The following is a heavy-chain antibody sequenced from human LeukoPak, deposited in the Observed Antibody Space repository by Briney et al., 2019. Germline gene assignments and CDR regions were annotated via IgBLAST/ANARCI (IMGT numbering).Heavy chain of an antibody. CDR3: RDGYLS. CDR1: GFTFSSYG. J-gene: IGHJ5*02. Sequence: PGRSLRLSCAASGFTFSSYGMHWVRQAPGKGLEWVGRIKSKTDGGTTDYAAPVKGRFTISRDDSKNTLYLQMNSLKTEDTAVYYCRDGYLSWGQGTLVTVSS. CDR2: IKSKTDGGTT. V-gene: IGHV3-15*01. D-gene: IGHD5-24*01.